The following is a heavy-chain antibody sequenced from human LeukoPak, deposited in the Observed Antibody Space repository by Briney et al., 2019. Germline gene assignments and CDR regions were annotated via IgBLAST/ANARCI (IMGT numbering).Heavy chain of an antibody. CDR2: INQDGSQI. J-gene: IGHJ4*02. CDR3: VRRGSVWGDH. D-gene: IGHD7-27*01. Sequence: PGGSLRLSCAGSGFIFSNYRLSWVRQAPGKGLEWVANINQDGSQIYYVDSVKGRFTISRDNAKNSLCLQMNSLRAEDTAVYYCVRRGSVWGDHWGQGTLVSASS. V-gene: IGHV3-7*01. CDR1: GFIFSNYR.